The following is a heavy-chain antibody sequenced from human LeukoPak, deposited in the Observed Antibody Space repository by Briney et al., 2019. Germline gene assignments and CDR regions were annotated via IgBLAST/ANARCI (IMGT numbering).Heavy chain of an antibody. Sequence: ASVKVSCKASGYTFTDYYMHWVRQAPGQGLEWMGWINPNSGGTNYAQKFQGRVTMTRDTSISTAYMELSRLRSDDTAVYYCARALDRYYDSSGVFDYWGQGTLVTVSS. J-gene: IGHJ4*02. V-gene: IGHV1-2*02. CDR3: ARALDRYYDSSGVFDY. CDR1: GYTFTDYY. D-gene: IGHD3-22*01. CDR2: INPNSGGT.